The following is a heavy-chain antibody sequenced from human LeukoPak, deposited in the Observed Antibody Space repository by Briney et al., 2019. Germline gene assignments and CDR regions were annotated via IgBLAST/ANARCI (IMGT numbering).Heavy chain of an antibody. CDR3: ARGNYYDSAYYFDY. V-gene: IGHV3-30-3*01. Sequence: PGRSLRLSCAASGFTFSNYAVHWVRQAPGKGLEWVAVISFDGSNKYYADSVKGRFTISRDNSKNTLYLQMNSLRAEDTAVYYCARGNYYDSAYYFDYWGQGTLVTVSS. D-gene: IGHD3-22*01. CDR2: ISFDGSNK. J-gene: IGHJ4*02. CDR1: GFTFSNYA.